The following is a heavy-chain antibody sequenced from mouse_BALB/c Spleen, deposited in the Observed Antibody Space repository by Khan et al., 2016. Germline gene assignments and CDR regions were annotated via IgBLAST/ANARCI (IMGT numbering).Heavy chain of an antibody. D-gene: IGHD2-1*01. CDR1: GYSFTRYW. CDR2: IHPSDSES. CDR3: TRSAYGNHPYYAMDY. Sequence: QVRLQQSGTELVRHGASVKLSCKASGYSFTRYWMNWVKQRPGQGLEWIGMIHPSDSESRLNQKFKDKATLTVDNSSSIAYMQLSSPTSEDSAVYYCTRSAYGNHPYYAMDYWGQGTSVTVSS. J-gene: IGHJ4*01. V-gene: IGHV1-61*01.